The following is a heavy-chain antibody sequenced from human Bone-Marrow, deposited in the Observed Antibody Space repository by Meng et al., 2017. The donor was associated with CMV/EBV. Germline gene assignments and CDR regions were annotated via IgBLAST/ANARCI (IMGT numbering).Heavy chain of an antibody. V-gene: IGHV4-34*01. Sequence: SETLSLTCTVYGGSFSGYYWTWIRQPPGKGLEWIGEINHSGVTNQNPSLKSRVTISVDTSKNQFSLRVSSVTAADTAVYYCARHELVVVMFDYWGQGTLVTVSS. J-gene: IGHJ4*02. CDR1: GGSFSGYY. CDR3: ARHELVVVMFDY. CDR2: INHSGVT. D-gene: IGHD3-22*01.